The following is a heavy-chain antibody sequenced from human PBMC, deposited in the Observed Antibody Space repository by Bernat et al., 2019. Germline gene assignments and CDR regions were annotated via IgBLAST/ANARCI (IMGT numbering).Heavy chain of an antibody. D-gene: IGHD2-15*01. Sequence: QLQLQESGPGLVKPSETLSLICTVSGGSISSSSRHWGWIRQPPGKGPEWIGTIHYSGTAYYNPSLRSRVTISVDTSKSHFSLRLTAVTAADTAVYYCARNTGHCDGGSCFPYGDWGQGTLVTVSS. V-gene: IGHV4-39*02. CDR1: GGSISSSSRH. CDR2: IHYSGTA. CDR3: ARNTGHCDGGSCFPYGD. J-gene: IGHJ1*01.